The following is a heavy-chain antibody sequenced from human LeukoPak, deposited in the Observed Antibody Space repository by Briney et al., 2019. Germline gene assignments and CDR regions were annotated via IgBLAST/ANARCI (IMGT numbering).Heavy chain of an antibody. J-gene: IGHJ4*02. CDR1: GGSISSSSYY. Sequence: SETLSLTCTVSGGSISSSSYYWGWIRQPPGKGLEWIGSIYYSGSTYYNPSLKSRVTISVDTSKNQFSLKLSSVTAADTAVYYCARAGYSYGFDGYDYWGQGTLVTVSS. CDR3: ARAGYSYGFDGYDY. V-gene: IGHV4-39*01. D-gene: IGHD5-18*01. CDR2: IYYSGST.